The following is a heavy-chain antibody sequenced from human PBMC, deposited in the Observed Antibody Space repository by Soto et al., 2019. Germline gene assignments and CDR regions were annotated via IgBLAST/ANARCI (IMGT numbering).Heavy chain of an antibody. CDR2: IYHSGST. Sequence: TLSLTCAVSCYSIRSSNWWSVVRQPPGKGLEWIGEIYHSGSTNYNPSLKSRVTISVDKSKNQFSLKLSSVTAADTAVYYCARDPAYRRNWFDPWGQGTLVTVS. J-gene: IGHJ5*02. CDR1: CYSIRSSNW. D-gene: IGHD3-16*01. V-gene: IGHV4-4*02. CDR3: ARDPAYRRNWFDP.